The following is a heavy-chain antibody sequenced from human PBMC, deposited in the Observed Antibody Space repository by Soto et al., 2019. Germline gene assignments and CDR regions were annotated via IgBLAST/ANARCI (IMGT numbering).Heavy chain of an antibody. CDR2: ISSSSSTI. V-gene: IGHV3-48*02. J-gene: IGHJ4*02. CDR1: GFTFSSYS. D-gene: IGHD1-26*01. CDR3: AREGELLPFDY. Sequence: GGSLRLSCAASGFTFSSYSMNWVRQAPGKGLEWVSYISSSSSTIYYADSVKGRFTISRDNAKNSLYLHMNSLRDEDTAVYYCAREGELLPFDYWGQGTLVTVSS.